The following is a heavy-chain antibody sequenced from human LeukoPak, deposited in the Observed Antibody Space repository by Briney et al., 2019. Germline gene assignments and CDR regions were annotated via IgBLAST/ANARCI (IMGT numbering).Heavy chain of an antibody. CDR3: ATSCGNSYGCYFDY. Sequence: SGTLSLTCTVSGASISSYYWSWIRQPPGKGLEWIGYTYYSGSTNYNPSLKSRVTISVDTSKSQFSLRLSSVTAADTAIYYCATSCGNSYGCYFDYWGQGTLVTVSS. D-gene: IGHD5-18*01. CDR1: GASISSYY. CDR2: TYYSGST. V-gene: IGHV4-59*08. J-gene: IGHJ4*02.